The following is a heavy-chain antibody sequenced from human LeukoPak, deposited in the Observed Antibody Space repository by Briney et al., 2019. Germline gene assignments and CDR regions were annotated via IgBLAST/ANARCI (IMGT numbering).Heavy chain of an antibody. J-gene: IGHJ6*02. CDR1: GGSMCRYY. CDR3: ARGSTMDV. Sequence: SETLSLTCTVSGGSMCRYYWNWIRQPPGKGLEWIACIHNSGTTNYNPSLKSRVTISLEMFKNQFSLTLSSVTAADTAVYYCARGSTMDVWGQGITVTVSS. CDR2: IHNSGTT. V-gene: IGHV4-59*01.